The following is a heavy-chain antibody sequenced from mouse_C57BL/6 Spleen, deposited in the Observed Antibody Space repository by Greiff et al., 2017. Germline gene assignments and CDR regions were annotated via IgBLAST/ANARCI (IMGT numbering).Heavy chain of an antibody. J-gene: IGHJ4*01. CDR1: GYTFTGYW. CDR3: ARSGSYGNYGGGAMDY. V-gene: IGHV1-9*01. CDR2: ILPGSGST. D-gene: IGHD2-1*01. Sequence: QVQLQQSGAELMKPGASVKLSCKATGYTFTGYWIEWVKQRPGHGLEWIGEILPGSGSTNYNEKFKGKATFTADTSSNTAYMQLSSLTTEDSAIYYCARSGSYGNYGGGAMDYWGQGTSVTVSS.